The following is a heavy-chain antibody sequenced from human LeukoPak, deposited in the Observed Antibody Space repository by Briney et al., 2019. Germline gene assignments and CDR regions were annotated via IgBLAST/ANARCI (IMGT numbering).Heavy chain of an antibody. CDR2: IYSGGST. D-gene: IGHD3-10*01. J-gene: IGHJ4*02. CDR3: ASDRFGEPMRC. CDR1: GFTDSTNY. Sequence: TGGSLSLSCAVSGFTDSTNYVSWVRQPPGKGLEWVSVIYSGGSTYYADSVKGRFSISRDNSKNTLYLQMNNLRAEDTAVYYCASDRFGEPMRCWGQGTLVTVSS. V-gene: IGHV3-66*01.